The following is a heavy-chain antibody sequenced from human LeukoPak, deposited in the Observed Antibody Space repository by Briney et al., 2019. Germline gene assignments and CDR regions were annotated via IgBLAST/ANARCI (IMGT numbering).Heavy chain of an antibody. J-gene: IGHJ5*02. CDR3: ARAGWFDT. Sequence: GGSLRLSCAASGFTFSSYSMNWVRQAPGKGLEWVSYISSSSSTIYYADSVKGRFTISRDNSKNTVYLQMNSLRADDTAGYYCARAGWFDTWGQGTLVTVSS. V-gene: IGHV3-48*01. CDR2: ISSSSSTI. CDR1: GFTFSSYS.